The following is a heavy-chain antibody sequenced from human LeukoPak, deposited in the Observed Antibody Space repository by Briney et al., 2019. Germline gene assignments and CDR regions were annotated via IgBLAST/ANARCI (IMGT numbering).Heavy chain of an antibody. V-gene: IGHV1-69*13. CDR3: ARAGYSYGWAYFDY. CDR2: IIPIFGTA. Sequence: SVKVSCKASGGTFSSYAISWVRQAPGQGLEWMGGIIPIFGTANSAQKFQGRVTITADESTSTAYMELSSLRSEDTAVYYCARAGYSYGWAYFDYWGQGTLVTVSS. CDR1: GGTFSSYA. D-gene: IGHD5-18*01. J-gene: IGHJ4*02.